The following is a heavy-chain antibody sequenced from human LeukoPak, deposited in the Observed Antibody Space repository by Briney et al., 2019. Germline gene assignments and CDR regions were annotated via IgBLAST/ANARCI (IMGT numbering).Heavy chain of an antibody. CDR1: GFTFSSYW. CDR3: AREGAVPAEADAFDI. J-gene: IGHJ3*02. Sequence: GGSLRLSCAASGFTFSSYWMSWVRQAPGKGLEWVANIKQDGSEKYYVDSVKGRFTISRDNAKNSLYLQMNSLRAEDTAVYYCAREGAVPAEADAFDIWGQGTMVTVSS. CDR2: IKQDGSEK. D-gene: IGHD2-2*01. V-gene: IGHV3-7*01.